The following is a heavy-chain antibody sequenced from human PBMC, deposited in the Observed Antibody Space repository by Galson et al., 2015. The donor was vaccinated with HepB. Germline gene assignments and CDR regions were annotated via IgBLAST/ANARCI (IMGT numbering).Heavy chain of an antibody. CDR1: GFTFSSYW. CDR2: IKQDGSEK. Sequence: SLRLSCAASGFTFSSYWMSWVRQAPGKGLEWVANIKQDGSEKYYVDSVKGRFTISRDNAKNSLYLQMNSLRAEDTAVYYCARGSTVTNYYYGMDVWGQGTTVTVSS. CDR3: ARGSTVTNYYYGMDV. J-gene: IGHJ6*02. V-gene: IGHV3-7*03. D-gene: IGHD4-17*01.